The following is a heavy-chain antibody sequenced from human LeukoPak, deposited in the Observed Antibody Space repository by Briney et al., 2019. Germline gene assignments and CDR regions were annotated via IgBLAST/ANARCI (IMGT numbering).Heavy chain of an antibody. Sequence: GGSLRLSCAASGFTFSNAWMSWVRQAPGKGLEWVGRIKSKTDGGTTDYAAPVEGRFTISRDDSKNTPYLQMNSLKTEDAAVYYCTTGSSGWSDYFDYWGQGTLVTVSS. V-gene: IGHV3-15*01. D-gene: IGHD6-19*01. CDR1: GFTFSNAW. J-gene: IGHJ4*02. CDR3: TTGSSGWSDYFDY. CDR2: IKSKTDGGTT.